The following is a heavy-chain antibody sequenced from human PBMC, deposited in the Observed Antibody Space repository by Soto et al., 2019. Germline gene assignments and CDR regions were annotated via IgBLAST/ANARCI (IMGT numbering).Heavy chain of an antibody. CDR1: GYSFTRYY. Sequence: ASVKVSCKTSGYSFTRYYLHWVRQAPGQGLEWMGIINPNGGSTTYSQHFQDRLTLTRDTSANTVYMELSGLTSEDTAVYYCARVQAGLAGPYFDYWGQGTLVTVSS. D-gene: IGHD6-19*01. CDR2: INPNGGST. J-gene: IGHJ4*02. V-gene: IGHV1-46*01. CDR3: ARVQAGLAGPYFDY.